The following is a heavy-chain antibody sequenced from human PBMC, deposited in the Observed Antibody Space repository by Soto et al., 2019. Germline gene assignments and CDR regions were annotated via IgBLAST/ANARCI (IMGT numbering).Heavy chain of an antibody. V-gene: IGHV3-48*02. CDR1: GFTLSTYS. CDR3: ARVAIASGGVIAVTYALDV. CDR2: ITSSGSTT. Sequence: GGSLRLSCEVSGFTLSTYSMNWVRQAPGKGLDWVSFITSSGSTTYYADSVKGRFTVSRDNVKNSLFLQMNSLRDEDTAVYYCARVAIASGGVIAVTYALDVWGQGTTVTVSS. D-gene: IGHD3-16*02. J-gene: IGHJ6*02.